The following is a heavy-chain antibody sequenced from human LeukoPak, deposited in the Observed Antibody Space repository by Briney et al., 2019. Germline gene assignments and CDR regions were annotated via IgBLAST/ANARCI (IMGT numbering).Heavy chain of an antibody. V-gene: IGHV1-69*06. J-gene: IGHJ3*02. CDR3: ASGWGYGAFDI. D-gene: IGHD3-16*01. Sequence: ASVKVSCKASGGTFSSYAISWVRQAPGQGLEWMGGIIPIFGTANYAQKFQGRVTITADKSTSTAYMELSSLRSEDTAVYYCASGWGYGAFDIWGQGTMVTVSS. CDR2: IIPIFGTA. CDR1: GGTFSSYA.